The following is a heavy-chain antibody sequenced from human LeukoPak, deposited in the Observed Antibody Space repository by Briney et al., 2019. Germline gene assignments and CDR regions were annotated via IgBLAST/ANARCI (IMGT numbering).Heavy chain of an antibody. CDR3: ASRESSMARSH. Sequence: GGSLRLSCTASGFMIRDYWMNWIRQVPGKGLEWVANINEDGTKEDYVDSVRGRFTISRDNAKNSVYLQMNSLRDEDTALYYCASRESSMARSHWGQGTLVTVSS. J-gene: IGHJ4*02. CDR2: INEDGTKE. V-gene: IGHV3-7*01. D-gene: IGHD3-10*01. CDR1: GFMIRDYW.